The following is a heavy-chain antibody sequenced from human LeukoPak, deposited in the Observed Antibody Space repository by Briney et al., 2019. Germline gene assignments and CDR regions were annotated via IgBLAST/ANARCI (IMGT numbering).Heavy chain of an antibody. V-gene: IGHV3-30*18. D-gene: IGHD5-24*01. Sequence: GGSLRLSCAASGFTFSSYGMHWVRQAPGKGLEWVAVISYDGSNKYYADSVKGRFTISRDNSKNTLYLQMNSLRAEDTAVYYCAKGGDGYNEPAGGPWGQGTLVTVSS. CDR1: GFTFSSYG. CDR2: ISYDGSNK. CDR3: AKGGDGYNEPAGGP. J-gene: IGHJ5*02.